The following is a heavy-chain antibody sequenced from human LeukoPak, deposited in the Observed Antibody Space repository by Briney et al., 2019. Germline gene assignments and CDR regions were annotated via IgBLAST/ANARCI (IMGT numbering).Heavy chain of an antibody. D-gene: IGHD3-3*01. Sequence: SETLSLTCTVSGGSISSGTYYWSWMRQPAGKGLEWIGRIYTSGTTNYNPSLKSRVTISVETSKNQFSLKLTSVTAADTAVYYCARGKGYDFWGGSVWFDPWGQGTLVTVSS. J-gene: IGHJ5*02. CDR3: ARGKGYDFWGGSVWFDP. CDR2: IYTSGTT. CDR1: GGSISSGTYY. V-gene: IGHV4-61*02.